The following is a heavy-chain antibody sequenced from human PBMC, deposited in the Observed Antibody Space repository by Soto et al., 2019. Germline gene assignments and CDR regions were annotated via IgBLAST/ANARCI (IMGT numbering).Heavy chain of an antibody. Sequence: GSVKVSCKASGYTFTNYYMPWVRQAPGQGLEWMGWMNPRSGGTKYAQAFQDRVTMTRDASISTAYMEGTSLRHGGTAVYFCARSDDSTSYPLDLWGPGTLVTVSS. CDR1: GYTFTNYY. J-gene: IGHJ5*02. CDR3: ARSDDSTSYPLDL. V-gene: IGHV1-2*02. D-gene: IGHD4-4*01. CDR2: MNPRSGGT.